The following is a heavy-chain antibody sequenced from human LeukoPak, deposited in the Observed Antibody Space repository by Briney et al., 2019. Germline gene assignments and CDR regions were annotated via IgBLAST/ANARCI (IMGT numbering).Heavy chain of an antibody. CDR1: GGSISLSYYY. CDR3: ARGTLYSGWSYYFDY. Sequence: SETLSLTCSVSGGSISLSYYYWGWIRQPPGKALEWIGSVYYSGTTSYNPSLKSRVTISVDMSKNHFSLRLSSVTAADTAMYYCARGTLYSGWSYYFDYWGQGTLVTVYS. D-gene: IGHD6-19*01. J-gene: IGHJ4*02. CDR2: VYYSGTT. V-gene: IGHV4-39*07.